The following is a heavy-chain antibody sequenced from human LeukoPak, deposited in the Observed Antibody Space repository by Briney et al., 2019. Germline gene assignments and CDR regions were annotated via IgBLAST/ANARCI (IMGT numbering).Heavy chain of an antibody. CDR3: AGSSGWYLAY. CDR1: GFTCSGYA. D-gene: IGHD6-19*01. Sequence: GGSLSLSCAASGFTCSGYARSRLRQAPGKGLEGVSGASGSGGITYYAESVKGRFTISRDDSKNALSLQMNSLRVEDTAVYYCAGSSGWYLAYWGQGTLVIGSS. CDR2: ASGSGGIT. V-gene: IGHV3-23*01. J-gene: IGHJ4*02.